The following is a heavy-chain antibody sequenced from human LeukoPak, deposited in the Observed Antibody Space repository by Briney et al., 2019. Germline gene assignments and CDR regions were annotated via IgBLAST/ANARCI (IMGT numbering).Heavy chain of an antibody. CDR2: VYHTGST. D-gene: IGHD4-17*01. J-gene: IGHJ4*02. V-gene: IGHV4-4*02. CDR3: ARNGDYSLDS. Sequence: PSETLSLTCAVSGGSIRSSNWWTWVRQSPGKGLEWIGEVYHTGSTNYNPSLKSRVTMSVDKSKNQFSLNLSSVTAADTAIYYCARNGDYSLDSWGQGTLVTVSS. CDR1: GGSIRSSNW.